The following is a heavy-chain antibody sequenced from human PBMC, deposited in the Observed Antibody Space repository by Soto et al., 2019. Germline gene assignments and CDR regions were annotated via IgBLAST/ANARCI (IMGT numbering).Heavy chain of an antibody. J-gene: IGHJ4*02. Sequence: QVQLVESGGGVVQPGRSLRLSCAASDLDFSSYGIHWVRQAPGKGLDWVAASSYDGRETFYADSAKVRFTVSKEMSKNTAFLQMNALRHEYTAVYFCARDSGWPILNFDNWGQGTPVTVSS. CDR1: DLDFSSYG. CDR2: SSYDGRET. D-gene: IGHD3-10*01. V-gene: IGHV3-30*03. CDR3: ARDSGWPILNFDN.